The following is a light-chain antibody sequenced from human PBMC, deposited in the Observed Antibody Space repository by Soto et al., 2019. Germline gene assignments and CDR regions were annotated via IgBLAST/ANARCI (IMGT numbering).Light chain of an antibody. J-gene: IGKJ4*01. CDR2: AAS. V-gene: IGKV1-5*01. CDR3: QHYNTRSIA. CDR1: ENIFKY. Sequence: DIQMIQSPATLSASVGDRITITCRASENIFKYVAWYQQTSGSAPNLIIYAASDLESGVPSRFSGSGSGTEFSLTIDNLQPNDSATYYCQHYNTRSIAFGGGTKVDVK.